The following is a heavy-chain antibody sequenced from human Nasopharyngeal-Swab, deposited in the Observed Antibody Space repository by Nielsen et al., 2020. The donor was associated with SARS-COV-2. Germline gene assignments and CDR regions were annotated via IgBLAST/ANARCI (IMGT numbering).Heavy chain of an antibody. J-gene: IGHJ4*02. CDR3: ARDRNTVKGDY. D-gene: IGHD4-17*01. V-gene: IGHV3-74*01. Sequence: GGSLRLSCAASGFTFSSYWMHWVRQAPGKGLVWVSRINSDGSSTSYADSVKGRFTISRDNAKNSLYLQMNSLRAEDTAVYYCARDRNTVKGDYWGQGTLVTVAS. CDR1: GFTFSSYW. CDR2: INSDGSST.